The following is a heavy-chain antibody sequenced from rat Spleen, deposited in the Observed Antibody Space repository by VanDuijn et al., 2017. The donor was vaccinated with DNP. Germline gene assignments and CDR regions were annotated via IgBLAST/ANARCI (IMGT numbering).Heavy chain of an antibody. D-gene: IGHD1-12*02. CDR1: GFSLSRYA. V-gene: IGHV2-6*01. CDR3: VRSDYNDDSHYYGYFDH. J-gene: IGHJ2*01. CDR2: VSNSGTT. Sequence: QVQLRESGPGLVQPSRTLSLSCTVSGFSLSRYAVAWVRQPPEKGPEWIAAVSNSGTTYYNSALESRLSISRDTSKSQVFLKMNSLQTEDTAMYFCVRSDYNDDSHYYGYFDHWGQGVMVTVSS.